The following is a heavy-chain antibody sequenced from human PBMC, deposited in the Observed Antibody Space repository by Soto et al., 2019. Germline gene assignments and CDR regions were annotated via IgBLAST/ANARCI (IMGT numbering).Heavy chain of an antibody. D-gene: IGHD5-12*01. J-gene: IGHJ4*02. CDR2: MFYSGST. Sequence: SETLSLTCTVSGASISSGRSYWSWIRQHPGKGLEWIGYMFYSGSTYYHPSLKSRVNISADTSKNQFSLRLTSVTPADTAVYYCARDNGYGHFDSWGQGTLVTSPQ. V-gene: IGHV4-31*03. CDR3: ARDNGYGHFDS. CDR1: GASISSGRSY.